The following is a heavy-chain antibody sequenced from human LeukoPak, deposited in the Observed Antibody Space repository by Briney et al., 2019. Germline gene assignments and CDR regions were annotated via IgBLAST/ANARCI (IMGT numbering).Heavy chain of an antibody. CDR2: ISDSGGNT. J-gene: IGHJ4*02. CDR1: GFTFSSYA. D-gene: IGHD2-2*01. CDR3: AHGAMYQLDY. Sequence: GGSLRLSCAASGFTFSSYAMSWVRQAPGKGMEWVSGISDSGGNTYYADSVKGRFTISGDNSRNTLFLQMNSLRAEDTAVYYCAHGAMYQLDYWGQGTLVTVSS. V-gene: IGHV3-23*01.